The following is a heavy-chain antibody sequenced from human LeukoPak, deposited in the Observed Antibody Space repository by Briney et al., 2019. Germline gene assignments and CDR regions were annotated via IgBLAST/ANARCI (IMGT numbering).Heavy chain of an antibody. CDR2: INPNSGGT. Sequence: ASVKVSCKASGYTFTGYYMHWVRQAPGQGLEWMGWINPNSGGTNYAQKFQGRVTMTRDTSISTAYMELSRLRSDDTAVYYCATVVEYDFWSGNWFDPWGQGTLVTVSS. CDR3: ATVVEYDFWSGNWFDP. CDR1: GYTFTGYY. V-gene: IGHV1-2*02. J-gene: IGHJ5*02. D-gene: IGHD3-3*01.